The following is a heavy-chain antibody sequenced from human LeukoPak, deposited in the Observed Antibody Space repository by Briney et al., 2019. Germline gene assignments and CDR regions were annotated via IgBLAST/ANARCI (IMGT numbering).Heavy chain of an antibody. Sequence: PGGSLRLSCAASGFTFSSYSMNWVRQAPGKGLEWVSSISSSSSYIYYADSVKGRFTISRDNAKNSLYLQMNSLRAEDTAVYYCARFGELLSGEGKYYFDYWGQGTLVTVSS. D-gene: IGHD3-10*01. V-gene: IGHV3-21*01. CDR3: ARFGELLSGEGKYYFDY. CDR2: ISSSSSYI. J-gene: IGHJ4*02. CDR1: GFTFSSYS.